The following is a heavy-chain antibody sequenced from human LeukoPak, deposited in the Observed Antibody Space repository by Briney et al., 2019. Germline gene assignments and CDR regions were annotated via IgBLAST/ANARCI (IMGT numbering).Heavy chain of an antibody. V-gene: IGHV6-1*01. D-gene: IGHD6-19*01. CDR3: ARDLGTSGWYTFDF. J-gene: IGHJ5*01. CDR1: GDSVTSKNGT. CDR2: TYYRSKWYD. Sequence: SQTLSLTCAISGDSVTSKNGTWNWIRQSPSAGLEWLGRTYYRSKWYDEYADSVKGRVTISPDTSKNQFSLHVYSVTPEDTAVYYCARDLGTSGWYTFDFWGQGTLVTVS.